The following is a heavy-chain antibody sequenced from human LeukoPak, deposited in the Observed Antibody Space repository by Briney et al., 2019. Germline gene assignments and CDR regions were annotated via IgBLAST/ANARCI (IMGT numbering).Heavy chain of an antibody. CDR1: GGSFSGYY. CDR3: AQSWE. Sequence: PSETLSLTCAVYGGSFSGYYWSWIRQSPDKGLEWIGEINHSGRTNYNPSLKSRVTISIDTSKNQFSLKLSSVTAADTAVYYCAQSWEWGQGTLVTVSS. V-gene: IGHV4-34*01. CDR2: INHSGRT. J-gene: IGHJ4*02. D-gene: IGHD1-26*01.